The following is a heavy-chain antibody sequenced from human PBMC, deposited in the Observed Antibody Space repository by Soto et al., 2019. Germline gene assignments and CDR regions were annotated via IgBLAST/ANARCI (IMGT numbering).Heavy chain of an antibody. CDR1: GFTFSSYG. CDR3: AKDWGDIVGVAAARYGMDV. CDR2: ISYDGSNK. Sequence: QVQMVESGGGVVQPGRSLRLSCAASGFTFSSYGMHWVSQAPGKGLEWVAVISYDGSNKYYADSVKGRSTISRDNSKNTMYLQMNSLRADDTAVYYCAKDWGDIVGVAAARYGMDVWGQGTTVTVSS. V-gene: IGHV3-30*18. D-gene: IGHD2-15*01. J-gene: IGHJ6*02.